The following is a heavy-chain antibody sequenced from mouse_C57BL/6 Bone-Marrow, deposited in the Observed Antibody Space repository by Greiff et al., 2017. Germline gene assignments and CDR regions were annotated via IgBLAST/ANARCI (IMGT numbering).Heavy chain of an antibody. Sequence: QVQLQQSGPELVKPGASVKISCKASGYAFSSSWMNWVKQRPGKGLEWIGRIYPGDGDTNYNGKFKGKATLTADKSSSTAYMQLSSLTSEDSAVYFCASYYYGSSPYWGKGTLVTVSA. CDR2: IYPGDGDT. CDR1: GYAFSSSW. CDR3: ASYYYGSSPY. V-gene: IGHV1-82*01. D-gene: IGHD1-1*01. J-gene: IGHJ3*01.